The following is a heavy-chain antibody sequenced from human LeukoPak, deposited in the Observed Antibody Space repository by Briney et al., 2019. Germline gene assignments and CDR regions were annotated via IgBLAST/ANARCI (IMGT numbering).Heavy chain of an antibody. Sequence: GGSLRLSCAASGFTFSRFWMSWVRQAPGKGLEWVASINQDESAKHYVDSVRGRFTISRDNAKNSLFLQMNSLRAEDTALYYCAREYDYVWGSYRYGYWGQGTLVTVSS. CDR2: INQDESAK. V-gene: IGHV3-7*03. CDR3: AREYDYVWGSYRYGY. CDR1: GFTFSRFW. D-gene: IGHD3-16*02. J-gene: IGHJ4*02.